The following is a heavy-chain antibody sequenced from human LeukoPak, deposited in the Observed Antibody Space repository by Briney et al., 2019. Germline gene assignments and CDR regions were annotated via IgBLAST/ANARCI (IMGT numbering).Heavy chain of an antibody. J-gene: IGHJ3*02. D-gene: IGHD3-16*02. CDR2: IYYSGST. CDR1: GGSISSGDYY. CDR3: ARGYYDYVWGSYREQDAFDI. Sequence: RPSETLSLTCTVSGGSISSGDYYWSWIRQPPGKGLEWIGYIYYSGSTYYNPSLKSRVTISVDTSKDQFSLKLSSVTAADTAVYYCARGYYDYVWGSYREQDAFDIWGQGTMVTVSS. V-gene: IGHV4-30-4*01.